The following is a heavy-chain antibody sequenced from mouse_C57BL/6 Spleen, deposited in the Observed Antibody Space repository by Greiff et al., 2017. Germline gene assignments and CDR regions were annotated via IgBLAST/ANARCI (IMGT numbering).Heavy chain of an antibody. CDR2: ISDGGSYT. J-gene: IGHJ4*01. CDR1: GFTFSSYA. V-gene: IGHV5-4*01. CDR3: ARDPTTVVDYAMDY. D-gene: IGHD1-1*01. Sequence: EVHLVESGGGLVKPGGSLKLSCAASGFTFSSYAMSWVRQTPEKRLEWVATISDGGSYTYYPDNVKGRFTISRDNAKNNLYLQMSHLKSEDTAMYYCARDPTTVVDYAMDYWGQGTSVTVSS.